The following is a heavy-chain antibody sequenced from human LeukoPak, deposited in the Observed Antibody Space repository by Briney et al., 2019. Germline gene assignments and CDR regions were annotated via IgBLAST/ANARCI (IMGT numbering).Heavy chain of an antibody. J-gene: IGHJ4*02. CDR3: ARVRGGYAMLFDY. D-gene: IGHD5-12*01. CDR2: IYYSGST. CDR1: GGSISSYY. V-gene: IGHV4-59*01. Sequence: PSETLSLTCTVSGGSISSYYWSWIRQPPGKGLEWIGYIYYSGSTNYNPSLKSRVTIPVDTSKNQFSLKLSSVTAADTAVYYCARVRGGYAMLFDYWGQGTLVTVSS.